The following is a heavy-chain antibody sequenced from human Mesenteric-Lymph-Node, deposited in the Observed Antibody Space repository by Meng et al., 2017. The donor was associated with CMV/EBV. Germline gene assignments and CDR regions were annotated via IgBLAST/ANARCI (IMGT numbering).Heavy chain of an antibody. D-gene: IGHD5-24*01. CDR3: ARHGWRQFFQY. Sequence: TCTVSGSSISSSFYWAWIRQPPGKGLQWLGSSDYSGNNFYNASLKSRIAMTVDKSKNHFSLRLTSATAADTAVYYCARHGWRQFFQYWGQGSLVTVSS. V-gene: IGHV4-39*01. CDR1: GSSISSSFY. CDR2: SDYSGNN. J-gene: IGHJ4*02.